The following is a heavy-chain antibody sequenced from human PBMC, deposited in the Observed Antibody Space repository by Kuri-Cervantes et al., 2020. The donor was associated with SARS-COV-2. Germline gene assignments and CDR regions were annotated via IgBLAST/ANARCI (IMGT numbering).Heavy chain of an antibody. V-gene: IGHV1-69*04. Sequence: SVKVSCKASGDTFTSYYMNWVRQAPGQGLEWMGRFIPMLYLTNYAPKFRHRVTIRADKSTCTAYLELTSLRPDDAAVYYCARAATYYGINGYWYWGQGTLVTVSS. CDR2: FIPMLYLT. J-gene: IGHJ4*02. D-gene: IGHD3-22*01. CDR1: GDTFTSYY. CDR3: ARAATYYGINGYWY.